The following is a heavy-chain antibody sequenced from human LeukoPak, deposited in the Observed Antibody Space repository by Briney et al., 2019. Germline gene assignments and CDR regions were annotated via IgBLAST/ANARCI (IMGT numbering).Heavy chain of an antibody. Sequence: ASVKVSCKASGGTFSSYAISWVRQAPGQGLEWMGGIIPIFGTANYAQKFQGRVTITTDESTSTAYMELSSLRSEDTAVYYCARVNDDDDAFDIWGQGTMVTVSS. J-gene: IGHJ3*02. V-gene: IGHV1-69*05. CDR3: ARVNDDDDAFDI. CDR2: IIPIFGTA. D-gene: IGHD1-1*01. CDR1: GGTFSSYA.